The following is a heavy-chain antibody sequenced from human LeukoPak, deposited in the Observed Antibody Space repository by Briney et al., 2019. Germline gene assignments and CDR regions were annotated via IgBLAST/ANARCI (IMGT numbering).Heavy chain of an antibody. J-gene: IGHJ4*02. CDR2: ISGSGGST. CDR1: GFIFSSYG. V-gene: IGHV3-23*01. CDR3: ARDLGESLGSYPHFDY. Sequence: GGSLRLSCAASGFIFSSYGMSWVRQAPGKGLEWVSSISGSGGSTYYADSVKGRFTISRDNSKNTLYLQMNSLRAEDTAVYYCARDLGESLGSYPHFDYWGQGTLVTVSS. D-gene: IGHD3-10*01.